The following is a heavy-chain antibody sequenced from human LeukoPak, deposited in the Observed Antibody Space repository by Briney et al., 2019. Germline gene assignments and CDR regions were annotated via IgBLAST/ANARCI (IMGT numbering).Heavy chain of an antibody. D-gene: IGHD3-22*01. J-gene: IGHJ4*02. V-gene: IGHV3-66*01. CDR3: ARNLYYDSSGPQGGFDY. CDR2: IHSGGST. Sequence: GGSLRLSCAASGFTVSSNYMSWVRQAPGKGLEWVSVIHSGGSTYYADSVKGRFTISRDNSKNTLYLQMNSLRAEDTAVYYCARNLYYDSSGPQGGFDYWGQGTLVTVSS. CDR1: GFTVSSNY.